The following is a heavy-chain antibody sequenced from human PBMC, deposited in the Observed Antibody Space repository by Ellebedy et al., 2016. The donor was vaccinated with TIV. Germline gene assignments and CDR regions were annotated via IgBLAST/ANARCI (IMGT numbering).Heavy chain of an antibody. Sequence: SETLSLXXSVSGGSINSSNSYWAWIRQTPGKGLEWIGSIYYSGSSHYNPSLKSRVTISIDTAKNQFSLKLSSVTVADTAVYYCARPKRELARDYYYYYIDVWGRGTTVTVSS. CDR3: ARPKRELARDYYYYYIDV. CDR1: GGSINSSNSY. J-gene: IGHJ6*03. CDR2: IYYSGSS. D-gene: IGHD1-7*01. V-gene: IGHV4-39*01.